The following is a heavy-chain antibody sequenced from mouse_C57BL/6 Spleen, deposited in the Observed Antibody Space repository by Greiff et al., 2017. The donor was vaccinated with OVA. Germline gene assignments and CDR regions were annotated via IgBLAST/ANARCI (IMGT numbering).Heavy chain of an antibody. CDR3: TRGVTTVVHYFDY. CDR2: IDPETGGT. Sequence: VQLQQSGAELVRPGASVTLSCKASGYTFTDYEMHWVKQTPVHGLEWIGAIDPETGGTAYNQKFKGKAILTADKSSSTAYMELRSLTSEDSAVYYCTRGVTTVVHYFDYWGQGTTLTVSS. CDR1: GYTFTDYE. J-gene: IGHJ2*01. V-gene: IGHV1-15*01. D-gene: IGHD1-1*01.